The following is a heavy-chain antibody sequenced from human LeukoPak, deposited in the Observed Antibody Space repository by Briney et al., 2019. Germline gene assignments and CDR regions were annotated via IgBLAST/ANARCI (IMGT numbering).Heavy chain of an antibody. Sequence: ASVKVSCKASGYTFTDHYMHWVRQAPGQGLEWLGWINPYSGATLYAQSFQGRVTLTRDTSISTAYMDLSRLRSDDMAVYYCARDYPDSSGSSYMDVWAKGNTVTVSS. CDR2: INPYSGAT. CDR1: GYTFTDHY. V-gene: IGHV1-2*02. J-gene: IGHJ6*03. D-gene: IGHD3-22*01. CDR3: ARDYPDSSGSSYMDV.